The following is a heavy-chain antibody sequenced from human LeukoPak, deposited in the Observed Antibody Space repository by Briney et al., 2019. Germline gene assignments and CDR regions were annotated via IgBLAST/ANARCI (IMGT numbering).Heavy chain of an antibody. CDR3: ARGGGKGSFDY. CDR1: GFIFSNYW. CDR2: IKQDVSEK. J-gene: IGHJ4*02. V-gene: IGHV3-7*01. Sequence: GGSLRLSCEASGFIFSNYWMTWVRQAPGKGLEWVANIKQDVSEKYYVDSVKGRSTISRDNAKNSLYLQMNSLRTEDTAVYYCARGGGKGSFDYWGQGTLVTVSS.